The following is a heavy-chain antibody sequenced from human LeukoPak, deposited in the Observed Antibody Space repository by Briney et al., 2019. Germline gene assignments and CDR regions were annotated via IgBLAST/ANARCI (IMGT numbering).Heavy chain of an antibody. D-gene: IGHD3-22*01. J-gene: IGHJ4*02. CDR2: VYYSGST. CDR3: ARHAGVVVYSDY. Sequence: RPSEALSLTCTVSGCSISSYIWSWIRQPPGKGLEWIGYVYYSGSTKYNPSLKSRVTISVDTSKNQFSLKLSSVTAADTAVYYCARHAGVVVYSDYWGQGTLVTVSS. V-gene: IGHV4-59*08. CDR1: GCSISSYI.